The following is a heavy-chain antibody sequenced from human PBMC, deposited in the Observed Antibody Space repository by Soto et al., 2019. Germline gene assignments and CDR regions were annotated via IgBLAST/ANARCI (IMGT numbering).Heavy chain of an antibody. J-gene: IGHJ6*02. Sequence: SETLSLTCTVSGGSISSYYWSWIRQPPGKGLEWIGYIYYSGSTNYNPSLKSRVTISVDTSKNQFSLKLSSVTAADTAVYYCARLRPSSGWKYYYYGMDVWGQGTTVTVS. CDR1: GGSISSYY. CDR2: IYYSGST. V-gene: IGHV4-59*08. D-gene: IGHD6-19*01. CDR3: ARLRPSSGWKYYYYGMDV.